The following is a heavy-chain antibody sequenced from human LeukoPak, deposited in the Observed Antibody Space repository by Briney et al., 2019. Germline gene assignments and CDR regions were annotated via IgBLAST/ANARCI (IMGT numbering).Heavy chain of an antibody. CDR2: INHSGST. Sequence: PPETLSLTCAVYGGSFSGYYWSWIRQPPGKGLEWIGEINHSGSTNYNPSLKSRVTISVDTSKNQFSLKVSSVTAADTAVYYCARGVGYSTRFDPWGQGTLVTVSS. D-gene: IGHD5-18*01. CDR3: ARGVGYSTRFDP. J-gene: IGHJ5*02. CDR1: GGSFSGYY. V-gene: IGHV4-34*01.